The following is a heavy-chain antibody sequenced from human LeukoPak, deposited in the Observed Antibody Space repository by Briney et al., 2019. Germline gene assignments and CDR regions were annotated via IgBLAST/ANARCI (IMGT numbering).Heavy chain of an antibody. CDR3: AWGDRRITIFGVVITRNLWFDP. V-gene: IGHV4-39*07. CDR1: GGSIRSSSYY. CDR2: IYYSGST. D-gene: IGHD3-3*01. Sequence: SETLSLTCTVSGGSIRSSSYYWGWIRQPPGNGLEWIGSIYYSGSTYYNPSLKSRVTISVDTSKNQFSLKLSSGSGADTAVYYCAWGDRRITIFGVVITRNLWFDPWGQGTLVTVSS. J-gene: IGHJ5*02.